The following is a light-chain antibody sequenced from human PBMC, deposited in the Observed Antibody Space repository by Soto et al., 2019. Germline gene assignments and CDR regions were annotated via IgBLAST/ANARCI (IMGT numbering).Light chain of an antibody. V-gene: IGLV2-23*02. CDR2: DVN. Sequence: QSALTQPASVSGSPGQSITISCTGTSSNVGSYKLVSWYQQHPGKAPKLMIFDVNKRPSGVSNRFSGSKSGNTASLTISGLKVEDEAAYYCCSSGGSPTYVFGTGTKLTVL. J-gene: IGLJ1*01. CDR1: SSNVGSYKL. CDR3: CSSGGSPTYV.